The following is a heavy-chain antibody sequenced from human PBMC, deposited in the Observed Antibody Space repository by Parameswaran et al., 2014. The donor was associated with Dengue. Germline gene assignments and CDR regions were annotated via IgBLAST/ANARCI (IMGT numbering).Heavy chain of an antibody. J-gene: IGHJ4*02. Sequence: WVRQAPGQGLEWMGRINPNSGGTNYAQKFQGRVTMTRDMSISTAYMELSNLRSDDTAVYYCAKPLGSLWIGESYYFDYWGQGTLVTVSS. CDR2: INPNSGGT. D-gene: IGHD3-10*01. CDR3: AKPLGSLWIGESYYFDY. V-gene: IGHV1-2*06.